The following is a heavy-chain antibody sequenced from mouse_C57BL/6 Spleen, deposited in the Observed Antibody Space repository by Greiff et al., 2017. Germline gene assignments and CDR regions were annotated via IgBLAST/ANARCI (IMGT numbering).Heavy chain of an antibody. Sequence: VQLKQSGPELVKPGASVKIPCKASGYTFTDYNMDWVKQSHGKSLEWIGDINPNNGGTIYNQKFKGKATLTVDKSSSTAYMELRSLTSEDTAVYYCARSDYGSSYDFDVWGTGTTVTVSS. D-gene: IGHD1-1*01. CDR1: GYTFTDYN. CDR2: INPNNGGT. J-gene: IGHJ1*03. V-gene: IGHV1-18*01. CDR3: ARSDYGSSYDFDV.